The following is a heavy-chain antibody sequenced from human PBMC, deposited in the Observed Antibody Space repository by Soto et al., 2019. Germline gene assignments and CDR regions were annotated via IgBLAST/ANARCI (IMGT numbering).Heavy chain of an antibody. Sequence: PGGSLRLSGAASGFTFDDYAMHWVRQAPWKGLEWVSGISCNSVSIGYADSVKGRFTISRDTAKNSLYLQMNSLRAEGTSLYYCAKDPAYSYCYSPYFDYWGQGTLVAVSS. CDR1: GFTFDDYA. D-gene: IGHD2-21*01. V-gene: IGHV3-9*01. CDR3: AKDPAYSYCYSPYFDY. J-gene: IGHJ4*02. CDR2: ISCNSVSI.